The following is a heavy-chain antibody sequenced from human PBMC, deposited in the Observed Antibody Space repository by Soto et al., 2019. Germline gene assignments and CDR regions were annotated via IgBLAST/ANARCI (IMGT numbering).Heavy chain of an antibody. CDR1: GFTFSSYG. CDR3: ARGGGSGYACDY. Sequence: QVQLVESGGGVVQPGRSLRLSCAASGFTFSSYGMHWVRQAPGKGLEWVAVIWYDGRNKYYADSVKGRFTISRDNSKNSPYLQMNSLRAEDTAVYYCARGGGSGYACDYWGQGTLVTVSS. D-gene: IGHD5-12*01. J-gene: IGHJ4*02. V-gene: IGHV3-33*01. CDR2: IWYDGRNK.